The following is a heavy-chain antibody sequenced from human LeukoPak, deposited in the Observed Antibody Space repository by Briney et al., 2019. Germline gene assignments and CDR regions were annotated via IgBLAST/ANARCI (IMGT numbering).Heavy chain of an antibody. J-gene: IGHJ4*02. Sequence: SETLSLTCAVYGGSFSGYYWSWIRQPPGKGLEWIGEINHSGSTNYNPSLKSRVTISVDTSRNQFSLSLSSVTAADTAVYYCARGYDWFDYWGQGTLVTVSS. CDR3: ARGYDWFDY. D-gene: IGHD3-3*01. CDR1: GGSFSGYY. V-gene: IGHV4-34*01. CDR2: INHSGST.